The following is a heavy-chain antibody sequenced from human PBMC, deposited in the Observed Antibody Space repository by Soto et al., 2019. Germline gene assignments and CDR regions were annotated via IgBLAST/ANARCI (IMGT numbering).Heavy chain of an antibody. CDR2: TYYRSKWYN. CDR1: GDSVSSNSAA. Sequence: SQTLSLTCAISGDSVSSNSAAWNWIRQSPSRGLEWLGRTYYRSKWYNDYAVSVKSRITINPDTSKNQFSLQLNSVTPEDTAVYYFARVGTDYDFWSGFYYMDVWGKGTTVTVSS. V-gene: IGHV6-1*01. CDR3: ARVGTDYDFWSGFYYMDV. D-gene: IGHD3-3*01. J-gene: IGHJ6*03.